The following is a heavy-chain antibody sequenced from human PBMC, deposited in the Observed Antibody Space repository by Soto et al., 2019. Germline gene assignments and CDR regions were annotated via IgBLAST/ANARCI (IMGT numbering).Heavy chain of an antibody. Sequence: SGGSLRLSCAASGFTFSRYAMHWVRQAPGEGLEWVAVISRDGSSKYYGDSVKGRFTVSRDNSNDTLYLSMTSLRPDDTAVFYCARSRNGAVPDSINFWGQGTLVTSPQ. CDR3: ARSRNGAVPDSINF. CDR2: ISRDGSSK. D-gene: IGHD2-8*01. V-gene: IGHV3-30-3*01. J-gene: IGHJ4*02. CDR1: GFTFSRYA.